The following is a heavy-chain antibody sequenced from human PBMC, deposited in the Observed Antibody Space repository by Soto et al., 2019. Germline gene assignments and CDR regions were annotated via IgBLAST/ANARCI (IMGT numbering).Heavy chain of an antibody. CDR3: ARAPDYGEVPRYFDL. V-gene: IGHV4-4*02. D-gene: IGHD4-17*01. CDR2: IYHSGST. Sequence: QVQLQESGPGLVKPSGTLSLTCAVSSGSISSSNWWSWVRQPPGKGLEWIGEIYHSGSTNYNPSRKSRVTISVDKSKNQFSLKLSSVTAADTTVYYCARAPDYGEVPRYFDLWGRGTLVTVSS. J-gene: IGHJ2*01. CDR1: SGSISSSNW.